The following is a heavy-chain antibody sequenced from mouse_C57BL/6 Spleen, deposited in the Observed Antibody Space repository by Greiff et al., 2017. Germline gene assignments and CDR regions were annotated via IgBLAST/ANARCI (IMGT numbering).Heavy chain of an antibody. Sequence: EVQLQQSGPELVKPGASVKIPCKASGYTFTDYNMDWVKQSHGQSLEWIGDINPNNGGTIYNQKFKGKATLTVDKSSSTAYMELRSLTSEDTAVYYCARSPMTTVVATRAMDYWGQGTSVTVSS. D-gene: IGHD1-1*01. V-gene: IGHV1-18*01. CDR3: ARSPMTTVVATRAMDY. J-gene: IGHJ4*01. CDR1: GYTFTDYN. CDR2: INPNNGGT.